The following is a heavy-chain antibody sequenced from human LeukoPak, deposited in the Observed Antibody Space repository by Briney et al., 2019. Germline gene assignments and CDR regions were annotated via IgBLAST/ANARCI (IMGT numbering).Heavy chain of an antibody. Sequence: GGSLRLSCAGSGFTFSSHWMNWVRQAPGKGLEWVASIKDDGSEKHFLNSVNGRFAISRDNAKNSLYLQMSSLRAEDTAVYYCARRGITISGVLVYHYSGLDVWGQGTTVTVSS. CDR1: GFTFSSHW. CDR3: ARRGITISGVLVYHYSGLDV. CDR2: IKDDGSEK. V-gene: IGHV3-7*02. J-gene: IGHJ6*02. D-gene: IGHD3-3*01.